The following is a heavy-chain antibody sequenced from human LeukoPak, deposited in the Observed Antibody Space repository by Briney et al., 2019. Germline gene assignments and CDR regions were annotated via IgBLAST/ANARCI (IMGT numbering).Heavy chain of an antibody. Sequence: SETLSLTCTVSGGSISSYYWSWIRQPPGKGLEWIGYIYYSGSTNYNPSLKRRVTISVDPSKNQFSLKLSSVTAAGTAVYYCARYLTATDAFDIWGQGTMVTVPS. CDR1: GGSISSYY. CDR2: IYYSGST. J-gene: IGHJ3*02. D-gene: IGHD2-8*01. CDR3: ARYLTATDAFDI. V-gene: IGHV4-59*08.